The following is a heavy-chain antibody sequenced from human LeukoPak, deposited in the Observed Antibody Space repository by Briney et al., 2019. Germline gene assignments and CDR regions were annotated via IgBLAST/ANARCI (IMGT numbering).Heavy chain of an antibody. D-gene: IGHD5-24*01. CDR1: GFTFSSYW. J-gene: IGHJ5*02. CDR3: ARDLNGYPHWFDP. Sequence: GGSLRLSCAASGFTFSSYWMSWVRQAPGKGLEWVANIKQDGSEKYYVDSVKGRFTISRDNAKNSLYLQMNSLRAEDTAVYYCARDLNGYPHWFDPWGQGTLVTVSS. V-gene: IGHV3-7*01. CDR2: IKQDGSEK.